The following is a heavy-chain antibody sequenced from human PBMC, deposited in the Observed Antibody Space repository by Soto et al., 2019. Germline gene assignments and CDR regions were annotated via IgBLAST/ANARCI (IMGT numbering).Heavy chain of an antibody. CDR3: AREEEGLYYIDY. CDR1: GGILSRWGYY. CDR2: IYYSGST. J-gene: IGHJ4*02. Sequence: SETLFLPYTVSGGILSRWGYYWSWIRQHPGKGLEWIGYIYYSGSTYYNPSLKSRVTISVDTSENQFSLKLSSVTAADTAVYYCAREEEGLYYIDYWGQGTLVTVSS. V-gene: IGHV4-31*03.